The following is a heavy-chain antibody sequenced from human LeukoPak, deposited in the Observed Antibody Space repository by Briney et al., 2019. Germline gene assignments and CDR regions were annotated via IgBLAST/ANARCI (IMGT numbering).Heavy chain of an antibody. CDR2: ISGSGGST. CDR1: GSTFSSYG. J-gene: IGHJ3*02. D-gene: IGHD2-2*01. CDR3: ARDYGYCSSTSCYGDAFDI. Sequence: PGGSLRLSCAASGSTFSSYGMSWVRQAPGKGLEWVSAISGSGGSTYYADSVKGRFTISRDNSKNTLYLQMNSLRAEDTAVYYCARDYGYCSSTSCYGDAFDIWGQGTMVTVSS. V-gene: IGHV3-23*01.